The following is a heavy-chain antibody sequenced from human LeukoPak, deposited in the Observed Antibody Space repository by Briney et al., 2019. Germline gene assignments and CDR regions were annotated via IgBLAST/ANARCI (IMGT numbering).Heavy chain of an antibody. Sequence: SETLSLTCTVSGGSISSGSYDWGWIRQPAGKGLEWIGGIYTSGSTNYNPSLKSRITISVDTSKTQFSLKLSSVTAADTAVYYCARLRAGYSSGRYDYWGQGTLVTVSS. V-gene: IGHV4-61*02. CDR3: ARLRAGYSSGRYDY. J-gene: IGHJ4*02. CDR1: GGSISSGSYD. CDR2: IYTSGST. D-gene: IGHD6-19*01.